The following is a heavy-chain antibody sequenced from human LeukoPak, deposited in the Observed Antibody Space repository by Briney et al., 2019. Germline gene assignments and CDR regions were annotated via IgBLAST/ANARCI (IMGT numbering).Heavy chain of an antibody. CDR2: ISTDGSRT. J-gene: IGHJ3*02. D-gene: IGHD6-13*01. Sequence: PGGSLRLSCAASGFTFSSYWMHWVRQAPGKGLVWVSRISTDGSRTSYADSVKGRFTISRDNAKNTLYLQINSLRAEDTAVYYCAREGSAAGIDDAFDIWAKGQWSPSLQ. V-gene: IGHV3-74*01. CDR3: AREGSAAGIDDAFDI. CDR1: GFTFSSYW.